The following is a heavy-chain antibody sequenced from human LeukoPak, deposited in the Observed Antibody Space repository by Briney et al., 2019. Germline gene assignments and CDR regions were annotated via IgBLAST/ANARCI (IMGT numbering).Heavy chain of an antibody. J-gene: IGHJ4*02. V-gene: IGHV3-23*01. D-gene: IGHD2/OR15-2a*01. CDR1: GFTFSNYA. CDR2: ISSSGAST. Sequence: GGSLRLSCVASGFTFSNYAMSWVRQAPGKGLEWVSAISSSGASTYYTDYLRGRFSISRDNSKDTLYLQLNSLSAEDTAVYYCAKGAPTLTDASDHWGQGTLVTVSS. CDR3: AKGAPTLTDASDH.